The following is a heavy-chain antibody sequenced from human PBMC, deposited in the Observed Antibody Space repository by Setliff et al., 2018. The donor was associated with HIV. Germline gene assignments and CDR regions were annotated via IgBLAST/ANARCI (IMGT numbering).Heavy chain of an antibody. CDR2: MNPDSGNT. D-gene: IGHD2-15*01. J-gene: IGHJ6*03. V-gene: IGHV1-8*01. CDR3: ARTRGGGSSVYYYYYMDV. CDR1: GYTSTSYD. Sequence: ASVKVSCKASGYTSTSYDINWVRQATGQGLEWMGWMNPDSGNTGSAQNFQGRLTITWNTSISTAYMELGSLGFDDTAVYFCARTRGGGSSVYYYYYMDVWGQGTAVTVSS.